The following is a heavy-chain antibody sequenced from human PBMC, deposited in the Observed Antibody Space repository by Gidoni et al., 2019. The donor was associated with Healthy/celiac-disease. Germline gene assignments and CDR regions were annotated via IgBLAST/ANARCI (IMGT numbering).Heavy chain of an antibody. J-gene: IGHJ4*02. CDR2: IYYGGST. CDR3: ARHGHYDFWSGYFYDY. D-gene: IGHD3-3*01. V-gene: IGHV4-39*01. Sequence: QLPLQESGPGLVKPSETLSLPCTFSGCSISSRSYYWGWIRQPPGKGLEWIGSIYYGGSTYYNPSLKSRVTISVDTSKNQFSLKLSSVTAADTAVYYCARHGHYDFWSGYFYDYWGQGTLVTVSS. CDR1: GCSISSRSYY.